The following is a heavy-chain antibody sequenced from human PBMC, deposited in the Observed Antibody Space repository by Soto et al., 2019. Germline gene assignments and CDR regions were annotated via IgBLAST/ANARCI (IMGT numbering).Heavy chain of an antibody. CDR3: ASGTNGAFFVY. V-gene: IGHV3-48*04. CDR2: ISSRSSTI. J-gene: IGHJ4*02. D-gene: IGHD2-8*01. CDR1: GFTFSSYW. Sequence: GGSLRLSCAASGFTFSSYWMHWVRQAPGKGLEWVSYISSRSSTIFYADSVKGRFTISRDNVKNSLYLQMNSLRAEDTAVYYCASGTNGAFFVYWGQGILVTVSS.